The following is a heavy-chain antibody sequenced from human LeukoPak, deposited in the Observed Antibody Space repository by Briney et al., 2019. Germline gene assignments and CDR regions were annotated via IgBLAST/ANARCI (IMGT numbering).Heavy chain of an antibody. V-gene: IGHV4-4*07. Sequence: SETLSLTCTVSGGSINSYYWSWIRQPAGKGLEWIGRIYSSGSTNYNPSLRSRVSMSVDTSKNQFSLKLTSVTAADTAVYYCARGGKATVVTMWGQGILVTVSS. J-gene: IGHJ4*02. D-gene: IGHD4-23*01. CDR2: IYSSGST. CDR1: GGSINSYY. CDR3: ARGGKATVVTM.